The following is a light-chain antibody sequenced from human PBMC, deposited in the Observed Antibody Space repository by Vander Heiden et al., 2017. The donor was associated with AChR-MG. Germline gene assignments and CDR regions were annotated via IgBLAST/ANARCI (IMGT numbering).Light chain of an antibody. CDR1: SSNIGNNT. J-gene: IGLJ3*02. CDR3: AAWDDSLNGWV. Sequence: QSVLTQPPPASGTPGPSVTSTCSGSSSNIGNNTVNWYQHLPGTAPKLLIYSNNQRPSGVPDRFSGSKSGTSASLAISGLQSEDEADYYCAAWDDSLNGWVFGGGTKLTVL. CDR2: SNN. V-gene: IGLV1-44*01.